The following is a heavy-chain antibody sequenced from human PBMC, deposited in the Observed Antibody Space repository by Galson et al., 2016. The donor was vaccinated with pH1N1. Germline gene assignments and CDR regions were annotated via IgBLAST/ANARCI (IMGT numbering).Heavy chain of an antibody. D-gene: IGHD2-8*01. J-gene: IGHJ6*02. CDR1: AFTFRSYW. Sequence: SLRLSCATSAFTFRSYWMTWVRQAPGKGLEWVANINQDGSEKYYVDSVEGRFTVSRDNAKNSLYLEMNSLRDEDTAVYFCARKKWSDEGGRRAHYYSYEMDVWGQGTTVTVSS. CDR2: INQDGSEK. V-gene: IGHV3-7*01. CDR3: ARKKWSDEGGRRAHYYSYEMDV.